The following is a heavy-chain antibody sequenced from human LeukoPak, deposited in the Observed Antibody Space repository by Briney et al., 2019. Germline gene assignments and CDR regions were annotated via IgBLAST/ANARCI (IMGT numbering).Heavy chain of an antibody. D-gene: IGHD3-10*01. CDR1: GYSFTSYW. CDR3: VRGGGEQQVDY. CDR2: IYPGDSDT. V-gene: IGHV5-51*01. J-gene: IGHJ4*02. Sequence: GESLKISRKGSGYSFTSYWIGWVRQMPGKGLGGMGMIYPGDSDTRYSPSFQGQVIISADKSISTAFLQWSSLKASDTAMYYCVRGGGEQQVDYWGQGTLVTVSS.